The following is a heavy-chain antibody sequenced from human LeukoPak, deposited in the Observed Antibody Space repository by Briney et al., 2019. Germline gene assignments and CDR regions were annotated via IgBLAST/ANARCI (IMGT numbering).Heavy chain of an antibody. CDR2: INHSGST. V-gene: IGHV4-34*01. Sequence: SETLSLTCAVYGGSFSGYYLSWIRQPPGKGLEWIGEINHSGSTNYSPSLKSRVTISVDTSKNQFSLKLSSVTAADTAVYYCARLSRVRRVWGSYRSPEYYYYYMDVWGKGTTVTVSS. CDR3: ARLSRVRRVWGSYRSPEYYYYYMDV. D-gene: IGHD3-16*02. CDR1: GGSFSGYY. J-gene: IGHJ6*03.